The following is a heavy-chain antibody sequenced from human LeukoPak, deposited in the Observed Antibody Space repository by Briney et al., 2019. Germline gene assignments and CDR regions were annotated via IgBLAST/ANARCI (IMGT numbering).Heavy chain of an antibody. Sequence: GGSLRLSCAAYGFTFSSHWMTWVRQAPGKGLEWVASLRQGGSEKYYLDSVKGRFIVSRDDAKNSLYLQMNSLSADDTAVYFCARGPHYGDRVDYLDSWGQGTKVTVSS. CDR2: LRQGGSEK. V-gene: IGHV3-7*01. CDR3: ARGPHYGDRVDYLDS. CDR1: GFTFSSHW. D-gene: IGHD4-17*01. J-gene: IGHJ4*02.